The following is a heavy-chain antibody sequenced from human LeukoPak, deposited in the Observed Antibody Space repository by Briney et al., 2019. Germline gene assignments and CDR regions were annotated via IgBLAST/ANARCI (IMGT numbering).Heavy chain of an antibody. J-gene: IGHJ4*02. D-gene: IGHD3-10*01. CDR1: GFTFSSYS. Sequence: GGSLRLSCAASGFTFSSYSMNWVRQAPGKGLEWVSSISSSSSYIYYADSVKGRFTISRDNAKSSLYLQMNSLRAEDTAVYYCARDYYGSGSYYNHDYWGQGTLVTVSS. V-gene: IGHV3-21*01. CDR2: ISSSSSYI. CDR3: ARDYYGSGSYYNHDY.